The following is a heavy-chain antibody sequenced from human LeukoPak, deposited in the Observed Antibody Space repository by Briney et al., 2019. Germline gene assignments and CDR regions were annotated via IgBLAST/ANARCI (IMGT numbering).Heavy chain of an antibody. D-gene: IGHD3-3*01. J-gene: IGHJ5*02. Sequence: KPSETLSLTCTVSGGSMQTYFWSWIRQPPGKGLEWIGYIYNFGSTAYNPSLESRVTISVDTSKNQFSLKLRAVPAADTAVYYCARRRSDFWSGYYDPWGEGTLVTVSS. CDR1: GGSMQTYF. CDR3: ARRRSDFWSGYYDP. CDR2: IYNFGST. V-gene: IGHV4-59*08.